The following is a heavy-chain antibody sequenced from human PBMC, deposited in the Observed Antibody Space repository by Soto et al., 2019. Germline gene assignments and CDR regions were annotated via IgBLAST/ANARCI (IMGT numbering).Heavy chain of an antibody. Sequence: AGGSLRLSCAASGFTFSSYGMHWVRQAPGKGLEWVAVISYDGSNKYYADSVKGRFTISRDNSKNTLYLQMNSLRAEDTAVYYCAKGDDIVVVVAATRGPPFDPWAKGTLVTVSS. V-gene: IGHV3-30*18. CDR3: AKGDDIVVVVAATRGPPFDP. D-gene: IGHD2-15*01. CDR1: GFTFSSYG. CDR2: ISYDGSNK. J-gene: IGHJ5*02.